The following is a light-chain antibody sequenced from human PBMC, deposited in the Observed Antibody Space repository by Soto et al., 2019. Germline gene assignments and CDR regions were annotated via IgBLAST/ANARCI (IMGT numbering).Light chain of an antibody. Sequence: IQMTQSPSTLSASVGDRVTIPCRASETITTWLAWYQQKPGKAPKLLIYKASTLESGVPSRFSGSGSETEFTLTISSLQADDFATYHCQQYNSFPWTFGQGTKVDIK. V-gene: IGKV1-5*03. CDR2: KAS. J-gene: IGKJ1*01. CDR3: QQYNSFPWT. CDR1: ETITTW.